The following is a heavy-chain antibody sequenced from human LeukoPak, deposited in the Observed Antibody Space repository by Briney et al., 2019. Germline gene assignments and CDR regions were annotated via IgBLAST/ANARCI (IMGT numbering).Heavy chain of an antibody. CDR3: AKDWWEVLGAAAETPGNYGMDV. Sequence: GGSLRLSCAASGFTFSSYGMHWVRQAPGKGLEGVADISCDGSNKYYAVSVNGRFTISRDKSKNTLYLQMNSLRAEDTAVYYCAKDWWEVLGAAAETPGNYGMDVWGQGTTVTVSS. D-gene: IGHD6-13*01. J-gene: IGHJ6*02. CDR2: ISCDGSNK. V-gene: IGHV3-30*18. CDR1: GFTFSSYG.